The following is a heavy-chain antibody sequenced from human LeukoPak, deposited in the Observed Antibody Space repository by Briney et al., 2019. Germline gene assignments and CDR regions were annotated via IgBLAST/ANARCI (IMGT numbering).Heavy chain of an antibody. CDR2: INPTSGGT. J-gene: IGHJ4*02. CDR1: GYTFTGYY. D-gene: IGHD3-9*01. CDR3: ARSPHILTGENFDY. Sequence: ASVKVSCKASGYTFTGYYLHWVRQAPGQGLEWMGWINPTSGGTNYAQKFQDRVTMTRDTYISTAYMELSRLRSDDTAVYYCARSPHILTGENFDYWGQGTLVTVSS. V-gene: IGHV1-2*02.